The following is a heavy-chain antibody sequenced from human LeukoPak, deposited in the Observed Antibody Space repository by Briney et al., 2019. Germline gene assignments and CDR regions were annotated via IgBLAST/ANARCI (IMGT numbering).Heavy chain of an antibody. J-gene: IGHJ3*02. Sequence: GGSLRLSCAASGFTFSSYAMSWVRQAPGKGLEWVSGISGSGGSTYYADFVKGRFTISRDNSKNTLYLQMHSLRAEDTAVYYCAKDNGDWFGAFDIWGQGTMVTVSS. CDR3: AKDNGDWFGAFDI. V-gene: IGHV3-23*01. CDR2: ISGSGGST. D-gene: IGHD3-10*01. CDR1: GFTFSSYA.